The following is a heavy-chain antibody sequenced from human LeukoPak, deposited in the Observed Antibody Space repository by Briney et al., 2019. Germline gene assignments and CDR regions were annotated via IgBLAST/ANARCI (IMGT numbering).Heavy chain of an antibody. D-gene: IGHD3-10*01. J-gene: IGHJ4*02. CDR3: ARDTSVGFGESPFDY. Sequence: SETLSLTCTVSGGSISSSSYYWGWIRQPPGKGLEWIGSIYYSGSTYYNPSLKSRVTISVDTSKNQFSLKLSSVTAADTAVYYCARDTSVGFGESPFDYWGQGTLVTVSS. V-gene: IGHV4-39*07. CDR2: IYYSGST. CDR1: GGSISSSSYY.